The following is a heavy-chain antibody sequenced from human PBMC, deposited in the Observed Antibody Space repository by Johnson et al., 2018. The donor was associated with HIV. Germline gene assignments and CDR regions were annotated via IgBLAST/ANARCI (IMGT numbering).Heavy chain of an antibody. V-gene: IGHV3-7*01. J-gene: IGHJ3*02. CDR3: AGGGDYGDWSGAFDI. D-gene: IGHD4-17*01. Sequence: VQLVESGGGLVQPGGSLRLSCAASGFTFSSYWMSWVRQAPGKGLEWVANIKQPGSEKYYVDYVKGRFTISIDNAKNLLYLQMNSLRVEDTAGYYCAGGGDYGDWSGAFDIWGQGTMVTVSS. CDR2: IKQPGSEK. CDR1: GFTFSSYW.